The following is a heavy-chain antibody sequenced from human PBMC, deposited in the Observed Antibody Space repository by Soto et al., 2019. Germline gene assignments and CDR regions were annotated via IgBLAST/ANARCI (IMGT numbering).Heavy chain of an antibody. Sequence: QVQLVQSGAEVKKPGASVKVSCKASGYTFTSYGISWVRQAPGQGLEWMGWISAYKGNTNYAQKLQSRVTMTTDTSTRTADTELRSLRTDDSAVYYGARDIWLQASAAADWFDPWGQGTLVTVSS. D-gene: IGHD3-10*01. V-gene: IGHV1-18*01. CDR2: ISAYKGNT. CDR1: GYTFTSYG. CDR3: ARDIWLQASAAADWFDP. J-gene: IGHJ5*02.